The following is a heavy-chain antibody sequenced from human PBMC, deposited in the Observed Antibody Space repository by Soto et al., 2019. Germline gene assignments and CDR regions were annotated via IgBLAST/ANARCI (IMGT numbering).Heavy chain of an antibody. CDR3: ARSDRSSWFDP. CDR2: INTNTGNP. J-gene: IGHJ5*02. CDR1: GYTFTSYA. D-gene: IGHD6-13*01. Sequence: ASVKFSCKASGYTFTSYAMNWVRQAPGQGLEWMGWINTNTGNPTYAQGFTGRFVFSLDTSVSTAYLQICSLKAEDTAVYYCARSDRSSWFDPWGQGTLVTVSS. V-gene: IGHV7-4-1*01.